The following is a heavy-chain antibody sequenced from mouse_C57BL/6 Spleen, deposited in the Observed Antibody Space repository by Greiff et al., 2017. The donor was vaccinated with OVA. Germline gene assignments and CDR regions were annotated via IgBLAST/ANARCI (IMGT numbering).Heavy chain of an antibody. J-gene: IGHJ4*01. CDR1: GFSLTSYG. V-gene: IGHV2-6*03. CDR2: IWSDGST. CDR3: ARWDYYAMDY. Sequence: VQLVESGPGLVAPSQSLSLTCTVSGFSLTSYGVHWVRQPPGQGLEWLVVIWSDGSTTYNSALKTRLSISKNNSKSQVFLKMNRIQTDDTAMYYGARWDYYAMDYWGQGTSVTVSS.